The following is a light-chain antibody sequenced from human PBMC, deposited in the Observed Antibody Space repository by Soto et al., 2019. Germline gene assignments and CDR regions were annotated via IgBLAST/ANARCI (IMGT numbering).Light chain of an antibody. Sequence: QSALTQPASVSGSPGQSITISCTGTSSDVGGYNYVSWYQQHPGKAPKLMIYDVTDRPSGVSNRFSGSKSGNTAFLTISGLQAEDEADYYCSSYTSSSTLVLFGGGTKLTVL. V-gene: IGLV2-14*01. CDR1: SSDVGGYNY. CDR2: DVT. J-gene: IGLJ2*01. CDR3: SSYTSSSTLVL.